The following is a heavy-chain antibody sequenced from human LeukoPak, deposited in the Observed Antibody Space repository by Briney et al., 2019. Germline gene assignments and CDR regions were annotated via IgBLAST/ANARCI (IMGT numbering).Heavy chain of an antibody. Sequence: SETLSLTCTLSGGSISSYYWSWIRQPPGKALEWIAYIYYTGSTNYNPSLKSRVIISVDTSKNQFSLRPSSVTAADTAVYYCARHVYGDNSGFDYWGQGTLVTVSS. CDR1: GGSISSYY. J-gene: IGHJ4*02. V-gene: IGHV4-59*08. CDR2: IYYTGST. CDR3: ARHVYGDNSGFDY. D-gene: IGHD4-23*01.